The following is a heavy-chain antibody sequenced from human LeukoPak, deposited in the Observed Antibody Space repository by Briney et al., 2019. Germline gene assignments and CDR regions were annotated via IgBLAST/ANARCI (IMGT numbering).Heavy chain of an antibody. Sequence: PSETLSLTCAVYGGSFSGYYWSWIRQPPGEGLEWIGEINHSGSTNYNPSLKSRVTISVDTSKNQFTLKLSSVTAADTAVYYCARGCGRGRYCSGGSLRPRGETYYYYGMDVWGQGTTVTVSS. CDR3: ARGCGRGRYCSGGSLRPRGETYYYYGMDV. D-gene: IGHD2-15*01. V-gene: IGHV4-34*01. CDR2: INHSGST. CDR1: GGSFSGYY. J-gene: IGHJ6*02.